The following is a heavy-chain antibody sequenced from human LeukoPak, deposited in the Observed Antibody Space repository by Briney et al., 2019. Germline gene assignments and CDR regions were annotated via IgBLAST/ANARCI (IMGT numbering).Heavy chain of an antibody. CDR3: AKRGIVIRAVIIIGFHKEAYYFDY. CDR1: GITLSNYG. J-gene: IGHJ4*02. CDR2: ISERGGGT. V-gene: IGHV3-23*01. Sequence: GGSLRLSCVVSGITLSNYGMSWVRQAPGKGLEWVSGISERGGGTNYADSVKGRFIISRDTSKNTVYLQMNSLRVEDTAVYFCAKRGIVIRAVIIIGFHKEAYYFDYWGQGILVTVSS. D-gene: IGHD3-10*01.